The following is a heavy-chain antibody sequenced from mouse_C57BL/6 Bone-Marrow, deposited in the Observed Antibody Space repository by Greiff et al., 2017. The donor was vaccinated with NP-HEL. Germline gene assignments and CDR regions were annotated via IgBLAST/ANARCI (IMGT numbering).Heavy chain of an antibody. CDR2: INPNYGTT. D-gene: IGHD1-1*02. CDR3: AQEALWGDAMDY. V-gene: IGHV1-39*01. Sequence: EVQLQQSGPELVKPGASVKISCKASGYSFTDYNMNWVKQSNGKSLEWIGVINPNYGTTSYNQKFKGKATLTVDQSSSTAYMQLNSLTSEDSAVSYGAQEALWGDAMDYWGQGTSVTVSS. J-gene: IGHJ4*01. CDR1: GYSFTDYN.